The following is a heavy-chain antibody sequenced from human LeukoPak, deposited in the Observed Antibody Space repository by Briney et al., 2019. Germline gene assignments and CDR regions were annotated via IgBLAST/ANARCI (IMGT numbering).Heavy chain of an antibody. V-gene: IGHV4-38-2*02. CDR3: ARGVLSGRYNWFDP. Sequence: SEILSLTCTVSGYSISSGYYWGWIRQPPGKGLEWIGSIYQSGSTYYNPSLKSRVTISVDTSKNQFSLKLSSATAADTVVYYCARGVLSGRYNWFDPWGQGTLVTVSS. D-gene: IGHD3-3*01. J-gene: IGHJ5*02. CDR2: IYQSGST. CDR1: GYSISSGYY.